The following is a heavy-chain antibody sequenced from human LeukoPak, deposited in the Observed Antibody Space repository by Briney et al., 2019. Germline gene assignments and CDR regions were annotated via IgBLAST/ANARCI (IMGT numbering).Heavy chain of an antibody. CDR3: ARGLTTVTTSPNWYFDL. CDR1: GGSISSDY. Sequence: SETLSLTCTVSGGSISSDYWSWIRQPPGRGLEWIGYIYYSGSTNYNPSLKSRVTISVDTSKNQFSLKLSSVTAADTAVYYCARGLTTVTTSPNWYFDLWGRGTLVTVSS. J-gene: IGHJ2*01. D-gene: IGHD4-17*01. V-gene: IGHV4-59*08. CDR2: IYYSGST.